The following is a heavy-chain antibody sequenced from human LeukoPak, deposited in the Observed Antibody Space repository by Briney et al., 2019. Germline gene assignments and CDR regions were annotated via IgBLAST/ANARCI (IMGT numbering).Heavy chain of an antibody. CDR3: ARDQSRGTMVRGLDY. D-gene: IGHD3-10*01. Sequence: GGSLRLSCAASGFTFSSYATHWVRQAPGKGLEWVAVISYDGSNKYYADSVKGRFTISRDNSKNTLYLQMNSLRAEDTAVYYCARDQSRGTMVRGLDYWGQGTLVTVSS. V-gene: IGHV3-30*04. CDR2: ISYDGSNK. CDR1: GFTFSSYA. J-gene: IGHJ4*02.